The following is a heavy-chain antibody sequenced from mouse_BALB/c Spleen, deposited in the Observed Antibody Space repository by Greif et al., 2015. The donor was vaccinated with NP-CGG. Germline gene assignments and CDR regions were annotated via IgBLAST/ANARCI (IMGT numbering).Heavy chain of an antibody. V-gene: IGHV2-9*02. Sequence: VQRVESGPGLVAPSQSLSVTCTVSGFSLTSYGVHWVRQPPGKGPEWLGVIWAGGSTNYNSALMSRLSISKDNSKSQVFLKMNSLQTDDTAMYYCARDSLYDYDKVMDYWGQGTSVTVSS. CDR3: ARDSLYDYDKVMDY. CDR1: GFSLTSYG. CDR2: IWAGGST. D-gene: IGHD2-4*01. J-gene: IGHJ4*01.